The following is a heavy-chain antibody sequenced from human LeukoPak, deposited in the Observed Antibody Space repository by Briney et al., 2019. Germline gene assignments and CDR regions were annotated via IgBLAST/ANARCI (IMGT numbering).Heavy chain of an antibody. V-gene: IGHV1-18*01. CDR3: ARGRVLRYFDWLLLGDYFDY. Sequence: GASVKVSCKASGYTFTSYGISWVRQAPGQGLEWMGWISAYNGNTNYAQKLQGRATMTTDTSTSTAYMELRSLRSDDTAVYYCARGRVLRYFDWLLLGDYFDYWGQGTLVTVSS. CDR2: ISAYNGNT. CDR1: GYTFTSYG. D-gene: IGHD3-9*01. J-gene: IGHJ4*02.